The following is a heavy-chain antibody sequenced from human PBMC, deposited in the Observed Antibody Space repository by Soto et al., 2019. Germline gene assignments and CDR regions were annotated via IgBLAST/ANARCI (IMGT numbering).Heavy chain of an antibody. J-gene: IGHJ4*02. CDR2: IWYDGSNK. Sequence: PXGSLKLSCAAAGFTLSSYGMHWVRQAPGRGLDWVAVIWYDGSNKYYADSVKGRFTISRDNSKNTLYLQMNSLRAEDTAVYYCARDLNYYDSSGYYGPFDYWGQGTLVTVSS. CDR1: GFTLSSYG. CDR3: ARDLNYYDSSGYYGPFDY. D-gene: IGHD3-22*01. V-gene: IGHV3-33*01.